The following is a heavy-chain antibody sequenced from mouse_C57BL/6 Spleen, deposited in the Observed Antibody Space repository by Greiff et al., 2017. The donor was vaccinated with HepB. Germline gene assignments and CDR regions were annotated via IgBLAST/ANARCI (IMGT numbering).Heavy chain of an antibody. CDR3: ARAYGSGSFDY. J-gene: IGHJ2*01. V-gene: IGHV1-22*01. CDR1: GYTFTDYN. Sequence: EVQLQQSGPELVKPGASVKMSCKASGYTFTDYNMHWVKQSHGKSLEWIGYINPNNGGTSYNQKFKGKATLTVNKSSSTAYMELHGLTSEDSAVYDYARAYGSGSFDYWGQGTTLTVSS. D-gene: IGHD1-1*01. CDR2: INPNNGGT.